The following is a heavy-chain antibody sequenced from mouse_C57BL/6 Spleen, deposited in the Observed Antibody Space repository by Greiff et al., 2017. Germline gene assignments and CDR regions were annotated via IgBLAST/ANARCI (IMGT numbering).Heavy chain of an antibody. CDR3: VVYGSSIDY. CDR1: GYTFTSYW. CDR2: IHPNSGST. D-gene: IGHD1-1*01. J-gene: IGHJ2*01. Sequence: QVQLKQPGAELVKPGASVKLSCKASGYTFTSYWMHWVKQRPGQGLEWIGMIHPNSGSTNYNEKFKSKATLTVDKSSSTAYMQLSSLTSEDSAVYYCVVYGSSIDYWGQGTTLTVSS. V-gene: IGHV1-64*01.